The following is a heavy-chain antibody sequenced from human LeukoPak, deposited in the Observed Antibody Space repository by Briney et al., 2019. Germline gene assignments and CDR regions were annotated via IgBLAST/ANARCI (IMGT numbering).Heavy chain of an antibody. D-gene: IGHD6-13*01. CDR3: ARMYSSSSVTDY. V-gene: IGHV3-21*01. Sequence: GGSLRLSCAASGFTFSSYSMNWVRQAPGKGLEWVSSISSSSSYIYYADSVKGRFTISRDNAKNSLHLQMNSLRAEDTAVYYCARMYSSSSVTDYWGQGSMGTVSS. J-gene: IGHJ4*02. CDR1: GFTFSSYS. CDR2: ISSSSSYI.